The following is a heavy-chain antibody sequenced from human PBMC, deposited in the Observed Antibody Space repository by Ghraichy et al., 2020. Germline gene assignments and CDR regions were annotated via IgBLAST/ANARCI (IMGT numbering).Heavy chain of an antibody. J-gene: IGHJ4*02. CDR3: ASRDDHGNYHMLDF. V-gene: IGHV3-53*01. CDR1: GITVRNNY. CDR2: IYTGGST. Sequence: GGSLRLSCAVSGITVRNNYMSWVRQAPGKGLEWVSIIYTGGSTDYADSVKGRFTISRDNSKNTLYLQMSSLRAEDTAVYYCASRDDHGNYHMLDFWGQGTLVTVSS. D-gene: IGHD4-17*01.